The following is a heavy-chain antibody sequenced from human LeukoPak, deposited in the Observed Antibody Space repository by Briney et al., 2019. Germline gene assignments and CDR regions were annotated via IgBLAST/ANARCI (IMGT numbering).Heavy chain of an antibody. Sequence: ASVKVSCKASGYTFTGYYMHWVRQAPGQGLEWIGWINPNSGGTNYAQKFQGRVTMTRDTSISTAYMELSRLRSDDTAVYYCARGVRIDYSAFDIWGQGTMVTVSS. V-gene: IGHV1-2*02. CDR2: INPNSGGT. CDR3: ARGVRIDYSAFDI. D-gene: IGHD2-15*01. J-gene: IGHJ3*02. CDR1: GYTFTGYY.